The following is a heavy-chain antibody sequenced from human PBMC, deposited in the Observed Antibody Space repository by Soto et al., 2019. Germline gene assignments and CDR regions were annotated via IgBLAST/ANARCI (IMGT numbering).Heavy chain of an antibody. D-gene: IGHD6-19*01. J-gene: IGHJ6*02. V-gene: IGHV1-69*13. CDR3: ARPREAGKNYYGVDV. Sequence: ASVEVSWEACGDTFGSCTITWMRQATGQGLEWMGGIIPRSATSNYAQKFQGRVTITADESTNTAYMELSSLRSEDTAVYYCARPREAGKNYYGVDVWGQGTTVTVSS. CDR1: GDTFGSCT. CDR2: IIPRSATS.